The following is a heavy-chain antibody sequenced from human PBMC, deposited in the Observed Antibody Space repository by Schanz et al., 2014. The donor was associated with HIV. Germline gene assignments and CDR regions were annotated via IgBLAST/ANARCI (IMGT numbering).Heavy chain of an antibody. D-gene: IGHD2-2*01. CDR1: GGTFNTYA. Sequence: QVQLVQSGAEVKKPGSSVKVSCKASGGTFNTYAINWVRLAPGQGLEWMGGIIPIFGTTNYAQKFQGRVTITADKSTTTSYMELSSLRSEDTAVYYCARTVAPAKREYAMDVWGQGTTVSVSS. CDR2: IIPIFGTT. V-gene: IGHV1-69*06. CDR3: ARTVAPAKREYAMDV. J-gene: IGHJ6*02.